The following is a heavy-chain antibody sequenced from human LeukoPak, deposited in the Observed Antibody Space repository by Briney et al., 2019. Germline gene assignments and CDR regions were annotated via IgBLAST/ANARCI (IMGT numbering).Heavy chain of an antibody. J-gene: IGHJ4*02. CDR3: ARGPTNGQAFDY. V-gene: IGHV3-21*01. D-gene: IGHD2-8*01. Sequence: PGGSLRLSCAASGFTFSSYSMNWVRQAPGKGLEWVSSISGSSSYIYYADSVKGRFTISRHNAKNSLYLQMDSLRAEDTAVYYCARGPTNGQAFDYWGQGTLVSVSS. CDR2: ISGSSSYI. CDR1: GFTFSSYS.